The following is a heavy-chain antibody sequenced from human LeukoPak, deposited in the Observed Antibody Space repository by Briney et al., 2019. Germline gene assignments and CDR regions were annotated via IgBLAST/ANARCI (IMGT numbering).Heavy chain of an antibody. J-gene: IGHJ4*02. D-gene: IGHD6-19*01. Sequence: PSETLSLTCTVSGGSISSYYWSWIRQPAGKGLEWIGRIYTSGSTNYNPSLKSRVTMSVDTSKNQFSLKLSSVTAADTAVYYCASVSYSSGWYPFDYWGQGTLATVSS. CDR3: ASVSYSSGWYPFDY. V-gene: IGHV4-4*07. CDR2: IYTSGST. CDR1: GGSISSYY.